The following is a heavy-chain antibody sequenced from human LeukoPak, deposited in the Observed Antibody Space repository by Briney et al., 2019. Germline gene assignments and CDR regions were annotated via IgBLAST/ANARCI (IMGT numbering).Heavy chain of an antibody. CDR3: ARRAGYRSTWYPNWYFDL. CDR1: GGSISSYY. CDR2: IYTSGST. V-gene: IGHV4-4*09. J-gene: IGHJ2*01. D-gene: IGHD6-13*01. Sequence: KPSETLSLTCTVSGGSISSYYWSWFRQPPGKGLEWIGYIYTSGSTNYNPSLKSRVTISVDTSKDQFSLNLSSVTAADTAVYYCARRAGYRSTWYPNWYFDLWGRGTLVTVSS.